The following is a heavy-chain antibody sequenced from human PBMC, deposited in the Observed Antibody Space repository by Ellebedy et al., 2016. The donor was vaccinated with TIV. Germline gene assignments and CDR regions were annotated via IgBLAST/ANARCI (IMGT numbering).Heavy chain of an antibody. Sequence: GESLKISCAASGFTVSSNYMSWVRQAPGKGLEWVSVIYSGGSTYYADSVKGRFTISRDNSKNTLYLQMNSLRDEDTAVYYCARGSLADYWGQGTLVTVSS. D-gene: IGHD3-16*01. J-gene: IGHJ4*02. CDR2: IYSGGST. V-gene: IGHV3-66*01. CDR3: ARGSLADY. CDR1: GFTVSSNY.